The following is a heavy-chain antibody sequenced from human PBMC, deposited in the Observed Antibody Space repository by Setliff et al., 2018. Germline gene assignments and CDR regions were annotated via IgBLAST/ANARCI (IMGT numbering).Heavy chain of an antibody. V-gene: IGHV4-39*01. CDR2: IYYSGNT. Sequence: PSETLSLTCTVSGASITTSNSYWGWIRQPPGKGLEWIAHIYYSGNTFYNPSLGSRLTISGDTSKNQFSLKLSSVTAADTAVYYCARRIVGAVDGFDIWGQGTMVTVSS. CDR3: ARRIVGAVDGFDI. J-gene: IGHJ3*02. CDR1: GASITTSNSY. D-gene: IGHD1-26*01.